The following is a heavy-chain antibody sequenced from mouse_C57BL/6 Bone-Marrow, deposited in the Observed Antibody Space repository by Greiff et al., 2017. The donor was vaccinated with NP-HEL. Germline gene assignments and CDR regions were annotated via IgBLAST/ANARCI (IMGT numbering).Heavy chain of an antibody. D-gene: IGHD1-1*01. Sequence: EVKVEESGAELVRPGASVKLSCTASGFNIKDDYMHWVKQRPEQGLEWIGWIDPENGDTEYASKFQGKATITADTSSNTAYLQLSSLTSEDTAVYYCTPVNRFAYWGQGTLVTVSA. CDR3: TPVNRFAY. CDR1: GFNIKDDY. V-gene: IGHV14-4*01. CDR2: IDPENGDT. J-gene: IGHJ3*01.